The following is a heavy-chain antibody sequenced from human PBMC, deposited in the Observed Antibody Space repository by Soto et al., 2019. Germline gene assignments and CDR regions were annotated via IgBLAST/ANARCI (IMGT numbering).Heavy chain of an antibody. V-gene: IGHV3-64*04. J-gene: IGHJ6*02. D-gene: IGHD2-15*01. Sequence: PGGSLRLSCSASGFTFSNYDMVWVRQAPGKGLEYISAITSHGHITYYADSVKGRFTISRDNSENTLYLQMNSLRAEDTAVYYCAKDGCSGASCYVYYYGLDVWGQGTTVTVSS. CDR3: AKDGCSGASCYVYYYGLDV. CDR2: ITSHGHIT. CDR1: GFTFSNYD.